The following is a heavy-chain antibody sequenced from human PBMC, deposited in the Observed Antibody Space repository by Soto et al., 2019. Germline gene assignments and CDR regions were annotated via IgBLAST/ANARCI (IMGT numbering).Heavy chain of an antibody. CDR2: ISWNSGSI. CDR1: GFTFDDYA. J-gene: IGHJ4*02. D-gene: IGHD6-19*01. V-gene: IGHV3-9*01. CDR3: AKDTDSSGWGFFDY. Sequence: GGSLRLSCAASGFTFDDYAMHWFRQAPGKGLEWVSGISWNSGSIGYADSVKGRFTISRDNAKNSLYLQMNSLRAEDTALYYCAKDTDSSGWGFFDYWGQGTLVTVSS.